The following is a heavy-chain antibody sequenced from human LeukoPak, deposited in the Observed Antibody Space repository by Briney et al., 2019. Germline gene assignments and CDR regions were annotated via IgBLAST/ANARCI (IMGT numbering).Heavy chain of an antibody. Sequence: GGSLKLSCAASGFTVSGSDIHWVRQASGKGLEWVGHIRSKTNNYATADAASVKGRFTFSRDDSKNTAYIQMNSLKTEDTAVYYCTRHNYDRSGYGAFDIWGQGPMVTVSS. CDR2: IRSKTNNYAT. V-gene: IGHV3-73*01. CDR3: TRHNYDRSGYGAFDI. J-gene: IGHJ3*02. D-gene: IGHD3-22*01. CDR1: GFTVSGSD.